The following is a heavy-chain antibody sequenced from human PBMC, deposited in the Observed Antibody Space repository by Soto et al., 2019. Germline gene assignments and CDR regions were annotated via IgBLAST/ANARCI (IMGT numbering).Heavy chain of an antibody. CDR1: GYTFTDYY. CDR3: VRSPLCCDDGICHKYIQY. D-gene: IGHD2-8*01. J-gene: IGHJ1*01. CDR2: SIPNSGGT. Sequence: ASVKVSCKASGYTFTDYYIHWLRQAPGQGLGWMGWSIPNSGGTKYAQKFRGRVTMTRDTSISTAYMELSRLGSDDTAVYFCVRSPLCCDDGICHKYIQYWGQGLVVTRSS. V-gene: IGHV1-2*02.